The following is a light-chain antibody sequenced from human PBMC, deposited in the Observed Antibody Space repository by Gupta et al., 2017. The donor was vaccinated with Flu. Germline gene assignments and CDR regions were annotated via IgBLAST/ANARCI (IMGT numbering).Light chain of an antibody. Sequence: EIVLTQSPATLSLSPGERATLSCRASKSVSSYLAWYQQKPGQAPRLLIYDASNRATGIPARFSGSGCGTDFTLTISSLEPEDFAVYYCQQLSNWPPTFGQGTKVEIK. V-gene: IGKV3-11*01. CDR3: QQLSNWPPT. CDR2: DAS. J-gene: IGKJ1*01. CDR1: KSVSSY.